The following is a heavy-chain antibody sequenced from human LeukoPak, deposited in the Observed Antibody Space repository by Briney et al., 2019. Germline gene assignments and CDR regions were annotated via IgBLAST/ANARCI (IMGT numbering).Heavy chain of an antibody. CDR2: IYHGGRT. J-gene: IGHJ5*02. Sequence: SETLSLTCAVSGGSISSSNWWSWVRQPPGKGLEWIGEIYHGGRTNYNPSLKSRVTISLDTSKSQFSLKLTSVTAADTAVYYCARKQGGQLVNTRRWFDPWGQGTLVTVSS. CDR1: GGSISSSNW. CDR3: ARKQGGQLVNTRRWFDP. V-gene: IGHV4-4*02. D-gene: IGHD6-13*01.